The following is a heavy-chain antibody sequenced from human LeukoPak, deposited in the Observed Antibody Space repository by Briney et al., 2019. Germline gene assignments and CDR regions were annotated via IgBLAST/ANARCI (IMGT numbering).Heavy chain of an antibody. J-gene: IGHJ4*02. CDR2: IRYDGSNK. CDR3: AKVQNYDILTGPPGYFDY. D-gene: IGHD3-9*01. V-gene: IGHV3-30*02. CDR1: GFTFSSYG. Sequence: GGSLRLSCAASGFTFSSYGMHWVRQAPGKGLEWVAFIRYDGSNKYYADSVKGRFTISRDNSKNTLYLQMNSLRAEDTAVCYCAKVQNYDILTGPPGYFDYWGQGTLVTVSS.